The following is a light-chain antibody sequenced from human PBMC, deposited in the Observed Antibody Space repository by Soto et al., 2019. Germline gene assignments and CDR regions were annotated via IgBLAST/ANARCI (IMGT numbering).Light chain of an antibody. J-gene: IGKJ1*01. CDR3: QQYGSSPGT. V-gene: IGKV3-20*01. CDR1: QSVTSNY. Sequence: EIVLTQSPGTLSSSPGERVTLSCRASQSVTSNYLAWYQQKPGQSPRLLIFGASIRDTGLPDRFSGGGSGTDFSLTINRLEPEDSAVYYCQQYGSSPGTFGQGTKVEIK. CDR2: GAS.